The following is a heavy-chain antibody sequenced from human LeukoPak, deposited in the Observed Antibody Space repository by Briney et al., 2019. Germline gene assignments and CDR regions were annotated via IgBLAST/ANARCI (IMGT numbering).Heavy chain of an antibody. CDR1: GFTFSSYA. J-gene: IGHJ4*02. V-gene: IGHV3-30*02. D-gene: IGHD3-10*01. CDR3: AKDSWSYYFDY. Sequence: GGSLRLSCAASGFTFSSYAMSWVRQAPGKGLEWVTFIRYDGSNKNYADSVKGRFTISRDNSKNTLYLQMNSLRIEDTAVYYCAKDSWSYYFDYWGQGTQVTVSS. CDR2: IRYDGSNK.